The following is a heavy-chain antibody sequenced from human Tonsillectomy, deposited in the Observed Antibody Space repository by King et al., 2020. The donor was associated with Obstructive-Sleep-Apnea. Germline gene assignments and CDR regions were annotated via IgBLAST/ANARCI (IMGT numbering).Heavy chain of an antibody. D-gene: IGHD2-8*01. CDR2: ISWDGGST. V-gene: IGHV3-43D*03. Sequence: VQLVESGGVVVQPGGSLRLSCAASGFTFDDYAMHWVRQAPGKGLEWVSLISWDGGSTYYADSVKGRFTISRDNSKNSLYLQMNSLRAEDTALYYCAKDSCTNGVCYHYFDYWGQGTLVTVSS. CDR1: GFTFDDYA. J-gene: IGHJ4*02. CDR3: AKDSCTNGVCYHYFDY.